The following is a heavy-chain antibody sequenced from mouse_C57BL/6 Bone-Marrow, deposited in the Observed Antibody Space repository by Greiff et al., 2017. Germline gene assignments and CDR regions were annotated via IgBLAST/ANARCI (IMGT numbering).Heavy chain of an antibody. CDR1: GYTFTSYW. J-gene: IGHJ2*01. Sequence: SGAELVRPGTSVKLSCKASGYTFTSYWMHWVKQRPGQGLEWIGVIDPSDSYTNYNQKFKGKATLTVDTSSSTAYMQLSSLTSEASAVYYCARDSKGYWGQGTTLTVSS. CDR3: ARDSKGY. D-gene: IGHD2-5*01. CDR2: IDPSDSYT. V-gene: IGHV1-59*01.